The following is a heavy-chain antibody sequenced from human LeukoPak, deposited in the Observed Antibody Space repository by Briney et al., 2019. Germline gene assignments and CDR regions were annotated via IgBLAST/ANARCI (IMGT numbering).Heavy chain of an antibody. V-gene: IGHV5-51*01. CDR2: IYPGDSDT. CDR1: GYSFTNYW. J-gene: IGHJ4*02. CDR3: ARSQQQLAYYFDY. Sequence: GESLQISCKGSGYSFTNYWIGWVRQMPGKGLEWMGIIYPGDSDTRYSPSFQGQVTISADKSISTAYLQWSSLKASDTAMYYCARSQQQLAYYFDYWGQGTLVTVSS. D-gene: IGHD6-13*01.